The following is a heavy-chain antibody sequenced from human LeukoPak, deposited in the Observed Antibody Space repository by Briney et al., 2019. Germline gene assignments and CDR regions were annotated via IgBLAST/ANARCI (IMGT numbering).Heavy chain of an antibody. Sequence: GGSLRLSCAASGITVSNDYMAWVRQAPGRGLEWVSLIYGDGTTFYTDSVKGRFTISRDNFKNTLYLQMSSLRPEDTALYYCARDRAGAQSWVALDPWGQGTLVTVSS. CDR3: ARDRAGAQSWVALDP. D-gene: IGHD3-10*01. V-gene: IGHV3-66*02. CDR1: GITVSNDY. J-gene: IGHJ5*02. CDR2: IYGDGTT.